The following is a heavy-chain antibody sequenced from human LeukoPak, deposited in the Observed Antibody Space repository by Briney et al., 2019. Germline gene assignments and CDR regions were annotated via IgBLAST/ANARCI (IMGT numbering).Heavy chain of an antibody. CDR2: IWYDGSNK. D-gene: IGHD2-8*01. V-gene: IGHV3-33*01. CDR3: ARGGMLWTGGTYYFDY. J-gene: IGHJ4*02. Sequence: PGRSLRLSCAASGFTFSSYGMHCVRQAPGKGLEGGAVIWYDGSNKYYADSVKGRFTISRDNSKNTMSLQMNSLRAEDTAVYYCARGGMLWTGGTYYFDYWGQGTLVTVSS. CDR1: GFTFSSYG.